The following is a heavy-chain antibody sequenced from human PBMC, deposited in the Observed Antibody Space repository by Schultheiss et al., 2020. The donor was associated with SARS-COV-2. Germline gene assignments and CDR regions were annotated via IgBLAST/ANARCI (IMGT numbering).Heavy chain of an antibody. J-gene: IGHJ6*02. Sequence: ASVKVSCQASRYTFTSYYIHWVRQAPGQGLEWMGWINPNSGGTNYAQKFQGWVTMTRDTSISTAYMELSRLRSDDTAVYYCARDGGEDGNRQTGVGYYYYYYGMDVWGQGTTVTVSS. V-gene: IGHV1-2*04. CDR1: RYTFTSYY. CDR3: ARDGGEDGNRQTGVGYYYYYYGMDV. CDR2: INPNSGGT. D-gene: IGHD1-14*01.